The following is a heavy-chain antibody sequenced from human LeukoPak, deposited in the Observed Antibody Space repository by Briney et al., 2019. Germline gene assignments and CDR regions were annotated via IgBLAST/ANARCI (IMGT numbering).Heavy chain of an antibody. CDR1: GGSFSVYY. Sequence: SETLSLTCAVYGGSFSVYYWSWVRQPPEKGLEWIGEINHSGSTNYNPSLKSRVTISVDTSKNQFSLKLSSVTAADTAVYYCARGWGYSYGYLFNYWGQGTLVTVSS. V-gene: IGHV4-34*01. D-gene: IGHD5-18*01. J-gene: IGHJ4*02. CDR2: INHSGST. CDR3: ARGWGYSYGYLFNY.